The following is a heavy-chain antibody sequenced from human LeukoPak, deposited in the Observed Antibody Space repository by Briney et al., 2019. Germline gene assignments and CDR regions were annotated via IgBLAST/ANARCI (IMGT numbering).Heavy chain of an antibody. Sequence: GGSLRLSCAASGFTFSSYSMNWVRQAPGKGLEWVSSISSSSSYIYYADSVKGRFTISRDNAKNSLYLQMNRLRAEDTAVYYCARDGTIVVVPAEYFQRWGQGTLVTVSS. D-gene: IGHD3-22*01. J-gene: IGHJ1*01. CDR1: GFTFSSYS. CDR2: ISSSSSYI. V-gene: IGHV3-21*01. CDR3: ARDGTIVVVPAEYFQR.